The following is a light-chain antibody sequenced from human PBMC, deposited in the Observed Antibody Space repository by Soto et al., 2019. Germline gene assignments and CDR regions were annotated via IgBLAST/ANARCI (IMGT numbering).Light chain of an antibody. Sequence: DIQMTQSPSSLSASVGDRVIITCQASQDNSNYLNWYQQKTGKDPKLLIYDALNLETGVPSRFSGSGSGTDFIFTISSLQPEDIATYYWQQYDNLPLTVDGGTKVEIK. CDR2: DAL. J-gene: IGKJ4*01. V-gene: IGKV1-33*01. CDR1: QDNSNY. CDR3: QQYDNLPLT.